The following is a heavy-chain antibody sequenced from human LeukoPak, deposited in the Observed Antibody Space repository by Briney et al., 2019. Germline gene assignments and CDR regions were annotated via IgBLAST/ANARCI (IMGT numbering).Heavy chain of an antibody. J-gene: IGHJ6*03. CDR1: GFTFSSYA. Sequence: PGGPLRLSCAASGFTFSSYAMHWVRQAPGKGLEYVSAISSNGGSTYYANSVKGRFTISRDNSKNTLYLQMGSLRAEDMAVYYCARAASAVGYYYYYYMDVWGKGTTVTISS. CDR3: ARAASAVGYYYYYYMDV. CDR2: ISSNGGST. V-gene: IGHV3-64*01. D-gene: IGHD1-26*01.